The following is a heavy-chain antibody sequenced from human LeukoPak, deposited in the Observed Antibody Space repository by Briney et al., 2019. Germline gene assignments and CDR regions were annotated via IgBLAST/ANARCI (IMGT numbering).Heavy chain of an antibody. Sequence: GGSLRLSCAASGFTFSTYSMHWVRQPPGKGLKWVSSISSSSVYIYYAGSMKGRFTISRDNAKNSLYLQMNSLRAEDTAVYYCARDPNADGYFDYWGQGTLVTVSS. V-gene: IGHV3-21*01. CDR1: GFTFSTYS. D-gene: IGHD2-2*01. J-gene: IGHJ4*02. CDR2: ISSSSVYI. CDR3: ARDPNADGYFDY.